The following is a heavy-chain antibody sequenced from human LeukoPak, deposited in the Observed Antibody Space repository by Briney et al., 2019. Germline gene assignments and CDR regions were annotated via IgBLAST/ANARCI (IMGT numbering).Heavy chain of an antibody. CDR3: ARGAYSSSWYDYYYYYMDV. Sequence: ASVKVSCKASGYTFTSYGISWVRQAPGQGLEWMGWISAYNGNTNYAQKLQGRVTMTTDTSTSTAYMELRSLRSDDTAVYYCARGAYSSSWYDYYYYYMDVWGKGTTVTVS. V-gene: IGHV1-18*01. CDR1: GYTFTSYG. D-gene: IGHD6-13*01. J-gene: IGHJ6*03. CDR2: ISAYNGNT.